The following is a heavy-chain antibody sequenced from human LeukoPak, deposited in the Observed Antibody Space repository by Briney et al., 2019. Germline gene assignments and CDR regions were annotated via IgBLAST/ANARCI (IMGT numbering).Heavy chain of an antibody. J-gene: IGHJ3*02. CDR1: GFTFSSYS. CDR2: ISSSSSTI. D-gene: IGHD6-13*01. Sequence: PGGSLRLSCAASGFTFSSYSMNWVRQAPGKGLEWVSYISSSSSTIYYADSVKGRFTISRDNAKNSLYLQMNSLRAEDTAVYYCARGIAAAGSDAFDIWGQGTMVTVSS. V-gene: IGHV3-48*04. CDR3: ARGIAAAGSDAFDI.